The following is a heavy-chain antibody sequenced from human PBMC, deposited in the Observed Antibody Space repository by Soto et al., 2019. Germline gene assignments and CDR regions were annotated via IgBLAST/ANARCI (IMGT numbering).Heavy chain of an antibody. CDR1: GFTFSSYW. J-gene: IGHJ4*02. V-gene: IGHV3-7*01. Sequence: GGSLRLSCAASGFTFSSYWMSWVRQAPGKGLEWVANIKQDGSEKYYVDSVKGRFTISRDNAKNSLYLQMNSLRAEDTAVYYCARYSSDSLRGFDYWGQGTLVTVPS. D-gene: IGHD3-22*01. CDR3: ARYSSDSLRGFDY. CDR2: IKQDGSEK.